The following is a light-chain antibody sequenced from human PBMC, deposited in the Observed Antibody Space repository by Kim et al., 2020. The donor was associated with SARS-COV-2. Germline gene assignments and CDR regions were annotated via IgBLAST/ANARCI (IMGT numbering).Light chain of an antibody. CDR1: SDNIADNY. J-gene: IGLJ2*01. CDR3: QSYDGYTVI. V-gene: IGLV6-57*03. Sequence: GRTVTISCTRSSDNIADNYVQWYQQRPGSAPTTVIYEDNQRPSGVPDRFSASIDSSSNYASLTISALKTEDEADYYCQSYDGYTVIFGGGTQLTVL. CDR2: EDN.